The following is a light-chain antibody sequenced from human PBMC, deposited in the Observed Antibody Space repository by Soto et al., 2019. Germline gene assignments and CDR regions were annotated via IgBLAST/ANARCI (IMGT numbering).Light chain of an antibody. CDR1: QSISSW. J-gene: IGKJ1*01. V-gene: IGKV1-5*03. CDR3: QQYNSYSVT. Sequence: DIQMTQSPSTLSASVGDRVTITCRASQSISSWLAWYQQKPGKAPNLLIYKASSLESGVPSRFSGSGSGTEFTLTISSLQPDDFATYYCQQYNSYSVTFGQGTKVEI. CDR2: KAS.